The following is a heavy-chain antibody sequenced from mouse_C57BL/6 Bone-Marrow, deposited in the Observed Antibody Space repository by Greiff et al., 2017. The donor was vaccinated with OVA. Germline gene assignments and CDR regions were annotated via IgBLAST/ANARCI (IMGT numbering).Heavy chain of an antibody. V-gene: IGHV1-74*01. Sequence: QVQLQQSGAELVKPGASVKVSCKASGYTFTSYWMHWVKQRPGQGLEWIGRIHPSVSDTNYNQKFKGKATLTVEKSSSTAYMQLSSLTSEDSAVYYCARQLRSFAYWGQGTLVTVSA. CDR3: ARQLRSFAY. J-gene: IGHJ3*01. CDR1: GYTFTSYW. D-gene: IGHD3-2*01. CDR2: IHPSVSDT.